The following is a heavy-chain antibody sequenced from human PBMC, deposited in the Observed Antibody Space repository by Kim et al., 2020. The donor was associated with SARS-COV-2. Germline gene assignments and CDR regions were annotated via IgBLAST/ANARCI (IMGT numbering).Heavy chain of an antibody. J-gene: IGHJ2*01. CDR2: ISSDGGTT. CDR1: EFTFSSFA. D-gene: IGHD3-3*01. Sequence: GGSLRLSCAASEFTFSSFAMHWVRQTPGKGLEYVSAISSDGGTTYYVDSVKDRLTISRDNSKKMLYLQMGSLRAEDTAIYYCARTYSDFWSGYPQGYFDVWGRGTLVTVSS. CDR3: ARTYSDFWSGYPQGYFDV. V-gene: IGHV3-64*02.